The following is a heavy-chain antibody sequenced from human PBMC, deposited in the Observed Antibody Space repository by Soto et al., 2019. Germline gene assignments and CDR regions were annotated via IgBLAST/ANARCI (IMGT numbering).Heavy chain of an antibody. Sequence: SESLSLTCSVSGGSVSDKTYYWSWLRQPPGKRLEWIGNVYYSGTTNYNPSLKSRVTISVDLSKNRFSLRLSSVTTADTALYYCARTTAVPNTLRSRYFFDYWGQGTLVTVSS. J-gene: IGHJ4*02. CDR2: VYYSGTT. V-gene: IGHV4-61*01. D-gene: IGHD4-17*01. CDR1: GGSVSDKTYY. CDR3: ARTTAVPNTLRSRYFFDY.